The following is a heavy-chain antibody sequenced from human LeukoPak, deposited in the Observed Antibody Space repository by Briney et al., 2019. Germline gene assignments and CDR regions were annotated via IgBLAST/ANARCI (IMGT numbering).Heavy chain of an antibody. CDR2: INPKSGVT. CDR1: GYTFTGYY. D-gene: IGHD3-10*01. CDR3: ARDRSHFYGSGNYYADAFDI. Sequence: ASVKVSCKASGYTFTGYYIHWVRQAPGQGLEWMGWINPKSGVTNYAQKFQGRVTMTRDTSLNTAYMDLSSLRSDDTAVFYCARDRSHFYGSGNYYADAFDIWGQGTMVTVSS. J-gene: IGHJ3*02. V-gene: IGHV1-2*02.